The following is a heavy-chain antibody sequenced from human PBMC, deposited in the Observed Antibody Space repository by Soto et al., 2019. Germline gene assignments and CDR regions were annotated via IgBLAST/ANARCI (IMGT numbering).Heavy chain of an antibody. V-gene: IGHV5-51*01. CDR3: ARHRQERPGGYYYYGMDV. CDR1: GYSFTSYW. Sequence: GESLKISCKGSGYSFTSYWIGWVRQMPGKGLEWMGIIYPGDSDTRYSPSFQGQVTISADKSVSTAYLQWSSLKASDTAMYYCARHRQERPGGYYYYGMDVWGQGTTVTVSS. CDR2: IYPGDSDT. J-gene: IGHJ6*02. D-gene: IGHD1-1*01.